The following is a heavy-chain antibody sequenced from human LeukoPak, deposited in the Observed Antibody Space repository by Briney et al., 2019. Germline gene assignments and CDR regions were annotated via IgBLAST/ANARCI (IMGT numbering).Heavy chain of an antibody. CDR2: IKSKTDGGTT. J-gene: IGHJ4*02. CDR3: TTEEEAGPLFDY. CDR1: GFTFSNAW. V-gene: IGHV3-15*01. Sequence: GGSLRLSCAASGFTFSNAWMSWVRQAPGKGLEWVGRIKSKTDGGTTEYAAPVKGRFTISRDDSKNTLYLQMNSLKTEDTAVYYCTTEEEAGPLFDYWGQGTLVTVSS.